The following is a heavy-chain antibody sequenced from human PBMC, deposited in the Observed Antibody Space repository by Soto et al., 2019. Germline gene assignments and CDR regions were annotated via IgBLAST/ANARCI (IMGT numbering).Heavy chain of an antibody. V-gene: IGHV3-49*03. Sequence: QTGGSLRLSCTASGFTFGDYAMSWFRQAPGKGLEWVGFIRSKAYGGTTECAASVKGRFTISRDDSKSIAYLQMNSLKTEDTAVYYCTRDLPRTYYYDSSGYRPFDYWGQGTLVTVS. CDR1: GFTFGDYA. D-gene: IGHD3-22*01. J-gene: IGHJ4*02. CDR2: IRSKAYGGTT. CDR3: TRDLPRTYYYDSSGYRPFDY.